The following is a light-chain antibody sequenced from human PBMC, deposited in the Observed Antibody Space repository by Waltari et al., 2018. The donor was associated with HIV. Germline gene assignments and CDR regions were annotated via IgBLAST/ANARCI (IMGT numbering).Light chain of an antibody. J-gene: IGLJ3*02. Sequence: QSVLTQPPSVSGAPGQRVTISCTGSSSNIGAGYEAHWYQQLPGTAPKLLIYGNNNRPSGVPDRFSGSKSGTSASLAITGLQAEDEADYYCQSYDSSLSGWVFGGGTKLTVL. V-gene: IGLV1-40*01. CDR3: QSYDSSLSGWV. CDR1: SSNIGAGYE. CDR2: GNN.